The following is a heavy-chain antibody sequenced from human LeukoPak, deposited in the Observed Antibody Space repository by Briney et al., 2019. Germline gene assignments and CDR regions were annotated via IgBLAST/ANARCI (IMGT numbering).Heavy chain of an antibody. CDR1: GGSISSSNYY. D-gene: IGHD5-18*01. CDR3: ASQRRYIYGSTDY. Sequence: PSETLSLTCTVSGGSISSSNYYWGWIRQPPGKGLEWIGSIYYSGSTYYNPSLKSRVTISVDTSKKQFSLKLSSVTAADTAVYYCASQRRYIYGSTDYWGQGTLVTVSS. CDR2: IYYSGST. V-gene: IGHV4-39*07. J-gene: IGHJ4*02.